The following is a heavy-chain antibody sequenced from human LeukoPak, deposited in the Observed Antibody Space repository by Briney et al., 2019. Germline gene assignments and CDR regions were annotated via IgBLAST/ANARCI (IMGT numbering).Heavy chain of an antibody. CDR1: GGSFSGYY. D-gene: IGHD6-19*01. J-gene: IGHJ4*02. CDR3: ASKSPSSGENYFDY. Sequence: PSETLSLTCAVYGGSFSGYYWSWIRQPPGKGLEWTGEINHSGSTNYNPSLKSRVTISVDTSKNQFSLKLSSVTAADTAVYYCASKSPSSGENYFDYWGQGTLVTVSS. CDR2: INHSGST. V-gene: IGHV4-34*01.